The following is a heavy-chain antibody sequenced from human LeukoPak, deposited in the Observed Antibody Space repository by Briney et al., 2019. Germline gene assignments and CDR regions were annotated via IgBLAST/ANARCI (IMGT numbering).Heavy chain of an antibody. J-gene: IGHJ4*02. V-gene: IGHV4-39*01. Sequence: ASETLSLTCTVSGGSISSSSYYWGWIRQPPGKGLEWIGSIYYSGDTYYNPSLKSRVTISVDTSKSQFSLRLSSVTAADTAVYYCARAVLSGAAGYYFDYWGQGTLVTVSS. CDR1: GGSISSSSYY. D-gene: IGHD6-13*01. CDR3: ARAVLSGAAGYYFDY. CDR2: IYYSGDT.